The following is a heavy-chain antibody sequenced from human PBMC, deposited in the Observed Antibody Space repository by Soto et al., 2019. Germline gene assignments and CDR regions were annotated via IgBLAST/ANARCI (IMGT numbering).Heavy chain of an antibody. CDR2: IYSGGST. V-gene: IGHV3-53*01. CDR1: GFTVSSYY. CDR3: ARDRGSRGYCSSTSCPYYYGIDV. Sequence: GGSLRLSGEASGFTVSSYYMRWVRQAPGKGLELVSVIYSGGSTYYADSVKGRFTISRDNSKNTLYLQMNSLRAEDTAVYYCARDRGSRGYCSSTSCPYYYGIDVWGQGTTVTFSS. D-gene: IGHD2-2*01. J-gene: IGHJ6*02.